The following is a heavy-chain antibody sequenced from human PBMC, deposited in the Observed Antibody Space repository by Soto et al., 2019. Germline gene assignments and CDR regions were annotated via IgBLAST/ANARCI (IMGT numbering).Heavy chain of an antibody. Sequence: QVQLVQSGAEVKEPESSVKVSCKAPGGTFSTYAISWVRQAPGQGLEWMGGIIPMLGTANYAQRFQDRVTITADESTNTVYMELSSLRSEDTAVYFCASGIQLWLRRINNGYSGWGQGTLVPVSS. V-gene: IGHV1-69*11. D-gene: IGHD5-18*01. CDR1: GGTFSTYA. CDR3: ASGIQLWLRRINNGYSG. J-gene: IGHJ4*02. CDR2: IIPMLGTA.